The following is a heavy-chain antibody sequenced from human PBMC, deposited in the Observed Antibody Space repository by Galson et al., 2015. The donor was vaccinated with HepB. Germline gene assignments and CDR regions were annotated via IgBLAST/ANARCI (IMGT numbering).Heavy chain of an antibody. Sequence: SLRLSCAVSGFILSNYDMNWVRQAPGKGLEWVSYISSRSSTIYYADSVKGRFTISRDNTKNSVYLQMNSLRAEDTAVYYCVRENTSWHSSHYYHGMDVWGPGTTVIVSS. CDR3: VRENTSWHSSHYYHGMDV. V-gene: IGHV3-48*04. D-gene: IGHD2-2*01. J-gene: IGHJ6*02. CDR1: GFILSNYD. CDR2: ISSRSSTI.